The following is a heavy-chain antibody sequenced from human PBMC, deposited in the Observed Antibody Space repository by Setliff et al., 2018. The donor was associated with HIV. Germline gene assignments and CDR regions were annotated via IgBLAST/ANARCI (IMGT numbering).Heavy chain of an antibody. D-gene: IGHD3-10*01. J-gene: IGHJ3*02. CDR2: INPNRGDT. CDR3: ARVSSFNKIIREAFDI. Sequence: ASVKVSCKASGYTFTSYAMNWVRQAPGQGLEWMGQINPNRGDTKSHHKFADRLIMSRDTSLTTVYMELTSLRSDDTAVYYCARVSSFNKIIREAFDIWGQGTLVTVSS. CDR1: GYTFTSYA. V-gene: IGHV1-2*06.